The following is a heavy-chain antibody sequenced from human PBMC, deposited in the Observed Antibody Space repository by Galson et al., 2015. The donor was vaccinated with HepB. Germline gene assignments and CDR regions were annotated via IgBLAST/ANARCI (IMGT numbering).Heavy chain of an antibody. CDR2: ITKSGSYI. CDR1: GFTFETYT. V-gene: IGHV3-21*01. D-gene: IGHD3-22*01. CDR3: ATAGRGYSYGYEH. J-gene: IGHJ1*01. Sequence: SLRLSCAVSGFTFETYTMNWVRQAPGKGLEWVASITKSGSYIYYADSVKGRFTIPRDNAKKSLYLQMNSLRVDDTAFYYCATAGRGYSYGYEHWGQGILVTVSS.